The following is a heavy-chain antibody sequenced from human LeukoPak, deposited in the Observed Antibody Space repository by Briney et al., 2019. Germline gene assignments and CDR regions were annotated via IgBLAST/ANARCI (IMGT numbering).Heavy chain of an antibody. CDR2: ISPNSGGT. CDR3: ARERSPEDYMDV. Sequence: ASVKVPCKASGYTLSGYQLHWVRQAPGQGLEWMGWISPNSGGTHYAQKFQGRVTMTRDTSINTVYMELRRLRSDDTAVYYCARERSPEDYMDVWGKGTTVTVSS. V-gene: IGHV1-2*02. CDR1: GYTLSGYQ. J-gene: IGHJ6*03.